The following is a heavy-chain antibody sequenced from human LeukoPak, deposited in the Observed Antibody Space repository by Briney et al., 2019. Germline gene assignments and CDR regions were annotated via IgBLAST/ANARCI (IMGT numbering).Heavy chain of an antibody. CDR2: LYYRGTT. CDR3: ARSRAYYDPFDL. D-gene: IGHD4/OR15-4a*01. J-gene: IGHJ4*02. Sequence: PSETLSLTCTVSGGSNSTTGDYWGWIRQTPGKGLEWIGSLYYRGTTYYNPSLKSRVTISVDTSKKNLSLSLTSVTAADTAVYFCARSRAYYDPFDLWGQGTLVAVSS. V-gene: IGHV4-39*02. CDR1: GGSNSTTGDY.